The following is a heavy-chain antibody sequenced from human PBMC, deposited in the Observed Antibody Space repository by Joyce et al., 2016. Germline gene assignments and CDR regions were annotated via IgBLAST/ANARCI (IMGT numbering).Heavy chain of an antibody. Sequence: EVQLVQSGGEVKKPGASLKISCKGVGYSFTSYWLGWVRQMPGKGLELMGNINPEDTDTSSRPSSQGQVPISVDRSIKTAHLRWGTLSSSDTAIYYCARSAVRGTLSPFFDYWGQGSLVTVSS. CDR1: GYSFTSYW. V-gene: IGHV5-51*01. D-gene: IGHD3-16*01. J-gene: IGHJ4*02. CDR2: INPEDTDT. CDR3: ARSAVRGTLSPFFDY.